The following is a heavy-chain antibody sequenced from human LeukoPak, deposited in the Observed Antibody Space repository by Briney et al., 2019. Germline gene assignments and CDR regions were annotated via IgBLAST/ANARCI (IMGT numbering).Heavy chain of an antibody. V-gene: IGHV4-4*07. J-gene: IGHJ3*02. CDR3: ARDPPHYYDSSGYYYEDAFDI. CDR1: GGSISSYC. Sequence: SETLSLTCTVSGGSISSYCWSWIRQPAGKGLEWIGRIYTSGSTNYNPSLKSRVTMSVDTSKNQFSLKLSSVTAADTAVYYCARDPPHYYDSSGYYYEDAFDIWGQGTMVTVSS. CDR2: IYTSGST. D-gene: IGHD3-22*01.